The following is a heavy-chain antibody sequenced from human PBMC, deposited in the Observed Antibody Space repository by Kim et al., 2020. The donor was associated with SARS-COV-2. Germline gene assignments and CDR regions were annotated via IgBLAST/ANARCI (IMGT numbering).Heavy chain of an antibody. V-gene: IGHV3-11*01. CDR1: GFSFYDYY. J-gene: IGHJ6*03. CDR3: ARDGGLISYYYMDV. CDR2: ITASGATT. D-gene: IGHD3-16*01. Sequence: GGSLRLSCAASGFSFYDYYMTWIRQAPGKGLEWVSHITASGATTYYADSVRGRFTISRDNTKRLVFLQMNRLRAEDTAVYYCARDGGLISYYYMDVWGKGPTVTVSS.